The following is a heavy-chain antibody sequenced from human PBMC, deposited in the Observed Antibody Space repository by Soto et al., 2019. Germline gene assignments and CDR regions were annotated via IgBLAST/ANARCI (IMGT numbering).Heavy chain of an antibody. CDR2: IYYSGST. D-gene: IGHD6-19*01. V-gene: IGHV4-39*01. CDR3: ARLASSGWYGIFRAGIYFDY. CDR1: GGSISSSSYY. J-gene: IGHJ4*02. Sequence: KPSETLSLTCTVSGGSISSSSYYWGWIRQPPGKGLEWIGSIYYSGSTYYNPSLKSRVTISVDTSKNQFSLKLSSVTAADTAVYYCARLASSGWYGIFRAGIYFDYWGQGTLVTVSS.